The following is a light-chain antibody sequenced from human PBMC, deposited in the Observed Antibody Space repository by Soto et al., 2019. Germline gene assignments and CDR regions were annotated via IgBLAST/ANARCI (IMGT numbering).Light chain of an antibody. CDR1: QDISNY. J-gene: IGKJ5*01. V-gene: IGKV1-33*01. Sequence: DIQMTQSPSSLSASXGDRVTITCQASQDISNYLNWYQQKPGKAPKLLIYDASNLETGVPSRFSGSGSGTDFTFTISSLQPEDIATYYCQKYDNLPTFGQGTRLEIK. CDR3: QKYDNLPT. CDR2: DAS.